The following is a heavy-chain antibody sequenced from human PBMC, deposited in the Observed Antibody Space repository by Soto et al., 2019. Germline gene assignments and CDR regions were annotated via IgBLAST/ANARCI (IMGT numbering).Heavy chain of an antibody. D-gene: IGHD6-19*01. CDR3: ARHIIAVAGIYFDY. CDR1: GGSISSSSYY. CDR2: IYYSGST. Sequence: SETLSLTCTVSGGSISSSSYYWGWIRQPPGKGLEWIGSIYYSGSTYYNPSLKSRVTISVDTSKNQFSLKLSSATAADTAVYYCARHIIAVAGIYFDYWGQGTLVTVSS. J-gene: IGHJ4*02. V-gene: IGHV4-39*01.